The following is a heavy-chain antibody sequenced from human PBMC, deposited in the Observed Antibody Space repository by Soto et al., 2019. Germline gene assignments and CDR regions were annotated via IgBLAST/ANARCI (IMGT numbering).Heavy chain of an antibody. CDR2: INPNSGGT. CDR3: ARHRTYDSSGYYYYGMDV. CDR1: GYTFTGYY. D-gene: IGHD3-22*01. Sequence: QVQLVQSGAEVKKPGASVKVSCKASGYTFTGYYMHWVRQAPGQGLEWMGWINPNSGGTNYAQKLQGWVTMTRDTSISTAYMELSRLRSDDTAVYYCARHRTYDSSGYYYYGMDVWGQGTTVTVSS. V-gene: IGHV1-2*04. J-gene: IGHJ6*02.